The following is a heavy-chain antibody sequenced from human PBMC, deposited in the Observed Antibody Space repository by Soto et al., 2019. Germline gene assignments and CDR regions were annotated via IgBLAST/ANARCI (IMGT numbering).Heavy chain of an antibody. Sequence: GESLKISCKGSGYSFTSYWISWVRQMPGKGLEWMGRIDPSDSYTNYGPSFQGHVTISADKSISTAYLQWSSLKASDTAMYYCARHGNSGSYLYYFDYWGQGTLVTVSS. V-gene: IGHV5-10-1*01. D-gene: IGHD1-26*01. CDR3: ARHGNSGSYLYYFDY. CDR1: GYSFTSYW. J-gene: IGHJ4*02. CDR2: IDPSDSYT.